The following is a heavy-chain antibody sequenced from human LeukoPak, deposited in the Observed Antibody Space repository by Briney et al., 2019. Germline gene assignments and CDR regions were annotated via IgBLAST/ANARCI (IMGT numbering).Heavy chain of an antibody. CDR1: GFTFSTYW. J-gene: IGHJ6*03. CDR3: VRAPQWSAYHHLDV. Sequence: PGGSLRLSCAASGFTFSTYWMHWVRQVPGKGPVWVSHINTDGSTTKYADSVKGRFTISRDNAKNTLYLQMNSLRAEDTALYYCVRAPQWSAYHHLDVWGKGTTVTVSS. D-gene: IGHD2-8*01. V-gene: IGHV3-74*03. CDR2: INTDGSTT.